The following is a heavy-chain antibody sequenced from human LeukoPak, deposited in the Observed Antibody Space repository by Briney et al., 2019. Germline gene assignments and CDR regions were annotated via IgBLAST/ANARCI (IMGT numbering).Heavy chain of an antibody. CDR3: ARRGVQVEMARIYGDY. D-gene: IGHD5-24*01. J-gene: IGHJ4*02. V-gene: IGHV3-48*04. CDR2: ISSSSSTI. Sequence: GGSLRLSCAASGFTFSSYSMNWVRQAPGKGLEWVSYISSSSSTIYYADSVKGRFTISRDNAKNSLYLQMNRLRAEDTAVYYCARRGVQVEMARIYGDYWGQGTLVTVSS. CDR1: GFTFSSYS.